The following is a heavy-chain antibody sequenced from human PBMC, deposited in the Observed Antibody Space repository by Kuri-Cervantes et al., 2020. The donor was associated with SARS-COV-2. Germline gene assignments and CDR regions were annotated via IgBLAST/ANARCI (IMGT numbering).Heavy chain of an antibody. J-gene: IGHJ3*02. CDR1: GGSVSSGSYY. CDR2: IYYSGST. V-gene: IGHV4-61*01. CDR3: ARDENMSDTAMVHDAVDI. D-gene: IGHD5-18*01. Sequence: AETLSLTCTVSGGSVSSGSYYWGWIRQPPGKGLEWIGDIYYSGSTNYNPSPKSRVTISVDTSKNQFTLKLSSVTAADTAEYYCARDENMSDTAMVHDAVDIWGQGTMVTVSS.